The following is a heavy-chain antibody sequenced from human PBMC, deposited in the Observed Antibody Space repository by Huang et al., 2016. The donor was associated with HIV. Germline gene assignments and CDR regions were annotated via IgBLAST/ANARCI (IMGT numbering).Heavy chain of an antibody. J-gene: IGHJ6*02. V-gene: IGHV3-7*01. CDR2: IKQDESEK. Sequence: VESGGRLVQPGGSIRLSCVGSTFTFGAYWMSWVRQDPGKGMGWVANIKQDESEKYYVESVKGRFNISRDNAKKVLFLEMNNVRVEDTATYYCATKTAAMDIWGQGTTVTVS. D-gene: IGHD1-7*01. CDR1: TFTFGAYW. CDR3: ATKTAAMDI.